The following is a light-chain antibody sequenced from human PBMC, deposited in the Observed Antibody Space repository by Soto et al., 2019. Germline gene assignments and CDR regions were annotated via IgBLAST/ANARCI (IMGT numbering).Light chain of an antibody. V-gene: IGKV3-20*01. CDR2: GTS. Sequence: EVVLTQSPVMLSLSPGERATLSCRASQSVSSSYLGWYQQRPGQAPRLLMYGTSRRATGIPNRFSGSGSATDFTLTISRLEPEDFAVYYCQQYGAQPYYFGQGTKLEIK. CDR3: QQYGAQPYY. J-gene: IGKJ2*01. CDR1: QSVSSSY.